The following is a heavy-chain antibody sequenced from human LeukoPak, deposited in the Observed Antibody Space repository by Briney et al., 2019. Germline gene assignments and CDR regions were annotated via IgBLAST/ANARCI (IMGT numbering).Heavy chain of an antibody. CDR2: MNPYSGNT. V-gene: IGHV1-8*01. Sequence: ASVKVSCKASGYTFTNYDINWMRQATGQGLEWMGWMNPYSGNTIYAQEFQGRVTMTRNTSRSTAYMELNSLRSEDTAVYYCTTRISVHTGPFDIWGQGTMVTVSS. J-gene: IGHJ3*02. D-gene: IGHD1-1*01. CDR1: GYTFTNYD. CDR3: TTRISVHTGPFDI.